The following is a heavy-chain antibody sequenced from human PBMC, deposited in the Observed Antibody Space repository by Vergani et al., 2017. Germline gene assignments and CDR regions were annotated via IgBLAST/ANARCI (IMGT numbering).Heavy chain of an antibody. D-gene: IGHD3-10*01. CDR3: ARDRISSIEWFGELLRGNWFDP. J-gene: IGHJ5*02. V-gene: IGHV4-31*11. CDR2: IYYSGST. CDR1: GGSISSGGYY. Sequence: QVQLQQWGAGLLKPSETLSLTCAVYGGSISSGGYYWSWIRQHPGKGLEWIGYIYYSGSTYYNPSLKSRVTISVDTSKNQFSLKLSSVTAADTAVYYCARDRISSIEWFGELLRGNWFDPWGQGTLVTVSS.